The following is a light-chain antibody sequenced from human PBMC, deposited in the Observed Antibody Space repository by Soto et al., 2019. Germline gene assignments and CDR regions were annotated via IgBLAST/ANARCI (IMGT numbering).Light chain of an antibody. J-gene: IGKJ5*01. Sequence: EVVLRQSTVTLTLAAGERATLSCRATQSVRTNSAWYQQKPGQAPRLLIYGAYTRATGIPPRFSGSGSGTDFTLTITSLQSEDVAVYYCQQYNMWPLTFGQGTRLEIK. V-gene: IGKV3D-15*01. CDR1: QSVRTN. CDR2: GAY. CDR3: QQYNMWPLT.